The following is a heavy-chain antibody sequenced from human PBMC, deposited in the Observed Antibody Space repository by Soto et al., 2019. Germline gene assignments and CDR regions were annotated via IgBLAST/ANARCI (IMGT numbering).Heavy chain of an antibody. CDR1: GGDLTNSG. J-gene: IGHJ4*02. V-gene: IGHV1-69*04. CDR3: AKEDGAGFKS. Sequence: QVHLVQSGAEMKKPGSSVKVSCKVSGGDLTNSGISWVRQAPGQGLEWMGGIFPLLAMVDYSQKFQGRVTITSDESTNPAYMALGSLRFADTAVYYSAKEDGAGFKSWGQGALVIVSS. D-gene: IGHD1-26*01. CDR2: IFPLLAMV.